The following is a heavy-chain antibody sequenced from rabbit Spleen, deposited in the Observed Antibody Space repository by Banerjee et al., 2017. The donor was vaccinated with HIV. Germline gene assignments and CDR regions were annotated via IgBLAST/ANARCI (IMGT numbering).Heavy chain of an antibody. V-gene: IGHV1S47*01. J-gene: IGHJ4*01. D-gene: IGHD1-1*01. CDR1: GFVLSRYG. CDR3: VRGASSSGYYSL. CDR2: IDPVFGAT. Sequence: QEQLVESGGGLVQPGGSLKISCTASGFVLSRYGVSWVRQAPGKGLEWIGYIDPVFGATYYATWVDGRFTISSHNAQNTLYLQMTSLTAADTATYFCVRGASSSGYYSLWGPGTLVTVS.